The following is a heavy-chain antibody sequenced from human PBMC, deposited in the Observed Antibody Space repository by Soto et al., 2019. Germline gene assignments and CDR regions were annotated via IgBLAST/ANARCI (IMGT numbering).Heavy chain of an antibody. V-gene: IGHV3-15*01. CDR3: TTEAGTSGYCSSTSCYAYHHWFDP. J-gene: IGHJ5*02. D-gene: IGHD2-2*01. CDR2: IKSKTDGGTT. Sequence: GGSLRLSCAASGFTFSNAWMSWVRQAPGKGLEWVGRIKSKTDGGTTDYAAPVKGRFTISRDDSKNTLYLQMNSLKTEDTAVYYCTTEAGTSGYCSSTSCYAYHHWFDPWGQGTLVTVSS. CDR1: GFTFSNAW.